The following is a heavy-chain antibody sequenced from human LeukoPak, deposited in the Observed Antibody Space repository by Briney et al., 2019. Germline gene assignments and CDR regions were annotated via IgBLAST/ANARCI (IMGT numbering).Heavy chain of an antibody. Sequence: GGSLRLSCAASGFTFDDYAMHWVRQAPGKGLEWVSGISWNSGSIGYADSVKGRFTISRDNAKNSLYLQMNSLRAEDTALYYCAKDRYPRLCLGELSFDYWGQGTLVTVSS. D-gene: IGHD3-16*02. CDR1: GFTFDDYA. V-gene: IGHV3-9*01. CDR2: ISWNSGSI. CDR3: AKDRYPRLCLGELSFDY. J-gene: IGHJ4*02.